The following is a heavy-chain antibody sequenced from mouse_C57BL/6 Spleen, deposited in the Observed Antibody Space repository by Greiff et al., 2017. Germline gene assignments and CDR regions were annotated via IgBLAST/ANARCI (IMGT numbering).Heavy chain of an antibody. V-gene: IGHV1-22*01. D-gene: IGHD2-2*01. CDR1: GYTFTDYN. CDR2: INPNNGGT. J-gene: IGHJ2*01. Sequence: VQLQQSGPELVKPGASVKMSCKASGYTFTDYNMHWVKQSHGKSLEWIGYINPNNGGTSYNQKFKGKATLTVNTSSSTAYMELRSLTSEDSAVYYCSKYGYDYFDYWGQGTTLTVSS. CDR3: SKYGYDYFDY.